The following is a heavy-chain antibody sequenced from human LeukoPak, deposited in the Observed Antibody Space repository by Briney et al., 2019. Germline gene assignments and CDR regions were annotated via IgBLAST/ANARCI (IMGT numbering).Heavy chain of an antibody. V-gene: IGHV5-51*01. D-gene: IGHD4-23*01. CDR2: IYPGDSDT. CDR3: ARAGDYGGNSMAPAFDY. Sequence: RHGESLKISCKGSGYSFTSYWIGWVRQMPGKGLEWMGIIYPGDSDTRYSPSFQGQVTISADKSISTAYLQWSSLKASDTAMYYCARAGDYGGNSMAPAFDYWGQGTLVTVSS. CDR1: GYSFTSYW. J-gene: IGHJ4*02.